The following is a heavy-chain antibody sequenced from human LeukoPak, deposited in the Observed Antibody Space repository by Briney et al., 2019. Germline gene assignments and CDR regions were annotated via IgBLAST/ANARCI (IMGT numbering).Heavy chain of an antibody. D-gene: IGHD2-15*01. J-gene: IGHJ3*02. CDR1: GASIGSSRYY. Sequence: SETLSLTCTVSGASIGSSRYYWGWIRQPPGKGLEWIGSISYSGTTYYNPSLKSRGSISVDTSRNQFSLKLSSVTAADTAVYYCARGPNVARGAFDIWGQGTMVTVSS. V-gene: IGHV4-39*07. CDR3: ARGPNVARGAFDI. CDR2: ISYSGTT.